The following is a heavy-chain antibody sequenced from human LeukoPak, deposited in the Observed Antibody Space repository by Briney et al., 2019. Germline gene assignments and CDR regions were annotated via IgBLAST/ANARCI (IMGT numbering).Heavy chain of an antibody. Sequence: GASVKVSCKASGYTFTSYGISWVRQAPGQGLEWMGWTSAYNGNTNYAQKLQGRVTMTTDTSTSTAYMELRSLRSDDTAVYYCAREAHLLWFGEWACDYWGQGTLVTVSS. D-gene: IGHD3-10*01. J-gene: IGHJ4*02. V-gene: IGHV1-18*04. CDR3: AREAHLLWFGEWACDY. CDR2: TSAYNGNT. CDR1: GYTFTSYG.